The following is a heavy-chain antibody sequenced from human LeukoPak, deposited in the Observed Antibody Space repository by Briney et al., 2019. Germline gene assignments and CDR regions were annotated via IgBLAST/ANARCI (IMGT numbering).Heavy chain of an antibody. Sequence: GGSLRLSCAASGCTFSSYSMIWVRQAPGKGLEWVSYISSSSSTIYYADSVKGRFTISRDNAKNSLYLQMNSLRAEDTAVYYCARGDLAYGDYGGYFDYWGQGTLVTVSS. CDR2: ISSSSSTI. CDR1: GCTFSSYS. D-gene: IGHD4-17*01. J-gene: IGHJ4*02. CDR3: ARGDLAYGDYGGYFDY. V-gene: IGHV3-48*01.